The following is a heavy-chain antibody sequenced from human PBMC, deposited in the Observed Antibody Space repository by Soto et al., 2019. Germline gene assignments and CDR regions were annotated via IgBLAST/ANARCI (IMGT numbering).Heavy chain of an antibody. CDR1: GGSISSYY. CDR3: ARHNYGSGSTYFDY. V-gene: IGHV4-59*08. Sequence: QVQLQESGPGLVKPSETLSLTCTVSGGSISSYYWSWIRQPPGKGLEWIGYIYYSGSTNYNPSLNRRVPISVDTSKNQFSPKLNSMPAADTAVYYCARHNYGSGSTYFDYWGQGTLVTVSS. J-gene: IGHJ4*02. CDR2: IYYSGST. D-gene: IGHD3-10*01.